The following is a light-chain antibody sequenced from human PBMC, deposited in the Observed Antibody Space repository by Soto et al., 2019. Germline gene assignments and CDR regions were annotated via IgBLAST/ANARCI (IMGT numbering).Light chain of an antibody. J-gene: IGKJ4*01. CDR1: QSISSW. V-gene: IGKV1-5*03. CDR2: KAS. CDR3: QQYDSYPLT. Sequence: DIQMTQSPSTLSASVGDRVTITCRASQSISSWLAWYQHKPGKAPNLRIYKASSLESGVPSRFSGSGSGTEVTLTVSSLQPDDFATDYCQQYDSYPLTFGGGTKVEIK.